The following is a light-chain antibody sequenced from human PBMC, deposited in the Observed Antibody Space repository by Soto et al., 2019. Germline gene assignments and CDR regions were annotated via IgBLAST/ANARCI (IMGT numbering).Light chain of an antibody. Sequence: EKVMTQSPVTLSMSPGERATLSCRASQSVSSYLAWYQQKPGQPPRLLIYGASTRATGIPARFSGSGSGTDFTLTISSRQSEVFAVYSCQNYNNWPPWTFGKGTKVEIK. J-gene: IGKJ1*01. CDR3: QNYNNWPPWT. CDR1: QSVSSY. V-gene: IGKV3-15*01. CDR2: GAS.